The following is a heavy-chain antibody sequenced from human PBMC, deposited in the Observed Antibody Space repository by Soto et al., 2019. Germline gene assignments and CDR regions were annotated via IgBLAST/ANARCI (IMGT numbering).Heavy chain of an antibody. D-gene: IGHD4-17*01. Sequence: KASETLSLTCTVSGGSISSSSNHWGWIRQPPGKGLEWIGNIYYSENTYYNPSLKSRVTISVDTSKNQFSLRLTSVTAADTAVYYCATHPPYGPLDHWGQGTLVTVSS. CDR3: ATHPPYGPLDH. V-gene: IGHV4-39*01. CDR2: IYYSENT. J-gene: IGHJ4*02. CDR1: GGSISSSSNH.